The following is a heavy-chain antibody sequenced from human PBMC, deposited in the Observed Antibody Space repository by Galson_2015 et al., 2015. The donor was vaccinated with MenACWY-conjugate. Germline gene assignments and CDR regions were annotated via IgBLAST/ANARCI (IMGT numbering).Heavy chain of an antibody. V-gene: IGHV3-33*03. CDR3: ATAGSYRFDY. Sequence: LIWDDGSYKYYAESMKGRFTISRDNAKNTLFLQIHSLRVEDTAVYYCATAGSYRFDYWGQGALVTVSS. J-gene: IGHJ4*02. D-gene: IGHD1-26*01. CDR2: IWDDGSYK.